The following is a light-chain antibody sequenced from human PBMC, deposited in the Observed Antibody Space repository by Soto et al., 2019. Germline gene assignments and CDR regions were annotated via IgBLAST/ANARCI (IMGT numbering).Light chain of an antibody. J-gene: IGKJ4*01. CDR2: DAS. CDR1: QSVSSY. V-gene: IGKV3-11*01. CDR3: QPRSNVPTELT. Sequence: EIVLTQSPATLSLSPGERATLSCRASQSVSSYLAWYQQKPGQAPRLLIYDASNRATGIPARFSGSGSGTDFTLTISSLESEDYAFYYCQPRSNVPTELTFGGGTKGDIK.